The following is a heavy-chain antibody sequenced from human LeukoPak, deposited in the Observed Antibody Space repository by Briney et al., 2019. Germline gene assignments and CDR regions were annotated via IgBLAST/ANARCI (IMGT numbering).Heavy chain of an antibody. Sequence: GGSLRLSCAASGVTLSSYAMSWARQAPGKGLEWVASINPDGNKKYSADSVKGRFTISRDNAENSLYLQMNSLRVEDTAFYYCARDLAYSRLDYWGQGMLVTVSS. V-gene: IGHV3-7*01. CDR3: ARDLAYSRLDY. CDR2: INPDGNKK. CDR1: GVTLSSYA. J-gene: IGHJ4*02. D-gene: IGHD5-18*01.